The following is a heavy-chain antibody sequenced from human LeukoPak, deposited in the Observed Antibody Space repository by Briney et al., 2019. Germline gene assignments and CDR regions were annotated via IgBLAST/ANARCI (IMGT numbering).Heavy chain of an antibody. D-gene: IGHD3-10*01. Sequence: ASVKVSCKASGYTFTSYGISWVRQAPGQGLEWMGRISAYNGNTNYAQKLQGRVTMTTDTSTSTAYMELRSLRSEDTAVYYCARAXGYYGSGSYRYYYYGMDVW. CDR2: ISAYNGNT. CDR3: ARAXGYYGSGSYRYYYYGMDV. V-gene: IGHV1-18*01. CDR1: GYTFTSYG. J-gene: IGHJ6*01.